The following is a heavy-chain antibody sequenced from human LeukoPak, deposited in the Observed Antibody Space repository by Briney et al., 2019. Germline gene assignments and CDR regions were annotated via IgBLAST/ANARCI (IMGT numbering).Heavy chain of an antibody. CDR2: IGITGSPI. D-gene: IGHD6-19*01. CDR1: GFTFRRFC. J-gene: IGHJ4*02. V-gene: IGHV3-48*04. CDR3: ATLSSSSVAY. Sequence: GGSLRLSCAASGFTFRRFCMSWVCQAPGKGLEWVSYIGITGSPIYYADSVKGRFTISRDNAKKSLYLQLSGLRAEDTAIYYCATLSSSSVAYWGQGTLVTVSS.